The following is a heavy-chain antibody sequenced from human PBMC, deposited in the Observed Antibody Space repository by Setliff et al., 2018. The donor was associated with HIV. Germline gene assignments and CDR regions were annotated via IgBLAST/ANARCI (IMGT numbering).Heavy chain of an antibody. CDR2: IKTKTEGGTT. J-gene: IGHJ4*02. CDR1: GFTFGKAW. V-gene: IGHV3-15*01. D-gene: IGHD2-21*01. CDR3: TTGTRLVD. Sequence: GGSLRLSCAASGFTFGKAWMNWVRQAPGKGLEWVGRIKTKTEGGTTDYAAPAKGGFTISRDDSKNTLYLQMNSLKIEDTAVYYCTTGTRLVDWGQGALVTVSS.